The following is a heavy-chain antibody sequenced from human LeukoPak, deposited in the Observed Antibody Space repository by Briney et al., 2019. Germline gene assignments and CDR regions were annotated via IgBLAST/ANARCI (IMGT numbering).Heavy chain of an antibody. D-gene: IGHD3-10*01. J-gene: IGHJ5*02. CDR3: AREIVPVGTMVRGVKGFDP. CDR1: GFTFSSYW. V-gene: IGHV3-74*03. Sequence: PGGSLRLSCAASGFTFSSYWMHWVRQAPGKGLVWVSRINSDGSRTTYADSVKGRFTISRDNAKNSLYLQMNSLRAEDTAVYYCAREIVPVGTMVRGVKGFDPWGQGTLVTVSS. CDR2: INSDGSRT.